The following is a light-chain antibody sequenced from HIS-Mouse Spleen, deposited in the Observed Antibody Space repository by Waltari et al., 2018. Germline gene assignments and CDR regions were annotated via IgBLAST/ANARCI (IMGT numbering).Light chain of an antibody. V-gene: IGLV1-47*01. Sequence: QSVLTQPPSASGTPGQRVTISCSGSSSNIGSNYVYWYQQLPGTAPKLRIYRNNQRPSGVPDRFSGSKSGTSASLAISGLRSEDEADYYCCSYAGSSTFVVVFGGGTKLTVL. CDR2: RNN. J-gene: IGLJ2*01. CDR1: SSNIGSNY. CDR3: CSYAGSSTFVVV.